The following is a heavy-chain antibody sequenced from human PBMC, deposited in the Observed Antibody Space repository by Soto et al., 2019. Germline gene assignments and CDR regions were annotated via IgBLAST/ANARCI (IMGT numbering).Heavy chain of an antibody. CDR1: GYTFTSYA. CDR3: AREQVGWFDP. CDR2: INVGNGNT. Sequence: ASVKVSCKASGYTFTSYAMHWVRQAPGQRLEWMGWINVGNGNTKYSQKFQGRVTITRDTSISTAYMELSSLRSEDTAVYYCAREQVGWFDPWGQGTLVTVSS. J-gene: IGHJ5*02. D-gene: IGHD3-10*01. V-gene: IGHV1-3*01.